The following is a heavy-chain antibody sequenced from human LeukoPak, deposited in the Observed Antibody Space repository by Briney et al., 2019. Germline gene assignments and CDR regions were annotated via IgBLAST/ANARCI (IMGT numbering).Heavy chain of an antibody. J-gene: IGHJ4*02. D-gene: IGHD4-11*01. CDR2: IYHSGST. Sequence: PSETLSLTCTVSGYSISSGYYWGWIRQPPGKGLEWIGSIYHSGSTYYNPSLKSRVTISVGTSKNQFSLKLSSVTAADTAVYYCARVPVTVTTFSYFDYWGQGTLVTVSS. V-gene: IGHV4-38-2*02. CDR3: ARVPVTVTTFSYFDY. CDR1: GYSISSGYY.